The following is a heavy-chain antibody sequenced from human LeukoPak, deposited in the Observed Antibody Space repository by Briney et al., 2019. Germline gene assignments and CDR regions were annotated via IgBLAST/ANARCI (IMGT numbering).Heavy chain of an antibody. CDR3: AKDRRSFVLLWFGDVDY. CDR2: ISGGGGST. J-gene: IGHJ4*02. CDR1: GFTFSSYG. Sequence: GGSLRLSCAASGFTFSSYGMSWVRQAPGKGLEWVSAISGGGGSTYYADSVKGRFTISRDNSKNTLYLQMNSLRAEDTAVYYCAKDRRSFVLLWFGDVDYWGQGTLVTVSS. V-gene: IGHV3-23*01. D-gene: IGHD3-10*01.